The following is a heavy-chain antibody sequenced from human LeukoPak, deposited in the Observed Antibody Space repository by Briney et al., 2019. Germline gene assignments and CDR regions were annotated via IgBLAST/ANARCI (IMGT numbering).Heavy chain of an antibody. Sequence: SETLSLTCTVSRGSIRSYYWSWIRQPPGKGLEWIGYIDYSGSTNYNSSLKSRVTISVDTSKNQFSLKLSSVTAADTAVYYCARAPTASGWSSWFDPWGQGTLVAVSS. CDR1: RGSIRSYY. CDR3: ARAPTASGWSSWFDP. CDR2: IDYSGST. V-gene: IGHV4-59*01. D-gene: IGHD6-19*01. J-gene: IGHJ5*02.